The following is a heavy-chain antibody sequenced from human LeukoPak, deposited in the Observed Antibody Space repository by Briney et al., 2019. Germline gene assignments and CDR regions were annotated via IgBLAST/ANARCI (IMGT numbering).Heavy chain of an antibody. V-gene: IGHV6-1*01. CDR2: TYYRSKWYN. Sequence: SQTLSLTCAISGDSLSSNSAAWNWLRQSPSRGLEWLGSTYYRSKWYNDYAVSVKSQITINPDTSKNQFSLQLISVTPEDTAVYYCARGLLGAARWFDPWGQGTLVTVSS. D-gene: IGHD2-15*01. J-gene: IGHJ5*02. CDR1: GDSLSSNSAA. CDR3: ARGLLGAARWFDP.